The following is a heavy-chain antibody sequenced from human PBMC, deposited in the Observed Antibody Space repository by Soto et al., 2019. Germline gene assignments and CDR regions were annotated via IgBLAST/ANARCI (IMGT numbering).Heavy chain of an antibody. CDR1: GFTFCSYG. D-gene: IGHD2-2*01. V-gene: IGHV3-30*18. J-gene: IGHJ4*02. Sequence: QVQLVESGGGVVQPGRSLRLSCAASGFTFCSYGMHWVRQAPGKGLEWVAVISYDGSNKYYADSVKGRFTISRDNSKNTLYLQMNSLRAEDTAVYYCAKAEGDIVLVPAAPIDYWGQGTLVTVSS. CDR3: AKAEGDIVLVPAAPIDY. CDR2: ISYDGSNK.